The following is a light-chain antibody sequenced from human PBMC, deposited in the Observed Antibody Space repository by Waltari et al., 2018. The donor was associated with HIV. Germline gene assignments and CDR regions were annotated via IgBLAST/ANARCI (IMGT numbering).Light chain of an antibody. V-gene: IGKV3-20*01. CDR2: AAS. CDR3: QQYGTSPYT. Sequence: ENVLTQSPGTLSLSPGDRATLSCRASRSVSSTYLTWYQQRPGQAPRLLIYAASTRATAIPDRFSGSGSGTDFTLTISRLEPEDFAVYYCQQYGTSPYTFGQGTKVEI. J-gene: IGKJ2*01. CDR1: RSVSSTY.